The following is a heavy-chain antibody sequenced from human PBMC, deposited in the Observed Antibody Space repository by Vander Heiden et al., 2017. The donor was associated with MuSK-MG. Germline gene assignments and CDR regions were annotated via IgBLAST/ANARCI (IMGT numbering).Heavy chain of an antibody. CDR2: IRTKANSYAT. CDR1: GFTFSGSA. V-gene: IGHV3-73*02. D-gene: IGHD2-21*01. CDR3: ARQVVVIALMDV. Sequence: EVQLVESGGGLVQPGGSRKLPCAASGFTFSGSAMHWVRQASGKGLEWIGRIRTKANSYATAYAASVKGRFTISRDDSKNTAYLQLNSLKTEDTAVYYCARQVVVIALMDVWGKGTTVTVSS. J-gene: IGHJ6*03.